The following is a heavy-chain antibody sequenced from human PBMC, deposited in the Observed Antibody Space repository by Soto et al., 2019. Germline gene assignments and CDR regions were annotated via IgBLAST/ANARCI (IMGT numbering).Heavy chain of an antibody. J-gene: IGHJ6*03. D-gene: IGHD5-12*01. Sequence: PGGSLRLCCAASGFTFSSYAMSWVRQAPGKGLEWVSAISGSGGSTYYADSVKGRFTISRDNSKNTLYLQMNSLRAEDTAVYYCAKAAQVATLYYYYYMDVWGKGTTVTVSS. V-gene: IGHV3-23*01. CDR1: GFTFSSYA. CDR2: ISGSGGST. CDR3: AKAAQVATLYYYYYMDV.